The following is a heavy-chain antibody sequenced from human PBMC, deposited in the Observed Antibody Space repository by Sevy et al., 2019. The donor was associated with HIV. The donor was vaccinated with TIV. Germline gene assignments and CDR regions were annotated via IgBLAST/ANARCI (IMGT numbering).Heavy chain of an antibody. J-gene: IGHJ1*01. D-gene: IGHD2-15*01. CDR1: GYPFTSFG. Sequence: ASVKVSCKGSGYPFTSFGISWVRQAPGQGLEWMAWINTNNGNANYAQKYQGRVTMTRDTSTSTAYMELRSLRSDDTAVYYCAKDRGYCSGGSCYIQVWGQGTLVTVSS. V-gene: IGHV1-18*01. CDR3: AKDRGYCSGGSCYIQV. CDR2: INTNNGNA.